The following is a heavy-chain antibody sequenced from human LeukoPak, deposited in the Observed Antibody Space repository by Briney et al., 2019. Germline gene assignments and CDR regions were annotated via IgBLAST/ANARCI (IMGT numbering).Heavy chain of an antibody. CDR2: ISGNGGST. CDR3: AKDRRSGGSCSDY. D-gene: IGHD2-15*01. V-gene: IGHV3-23*01. Sequence: GGSLRLSCAASGFTFSSSAMSWVRQAPGKGLEWVSSISGNGGSTYFADSVKGRFTISRDNSKNTLYLQMNSLRAEDTAVYYCAKDRRSGGSCSDYWGQGTLVTVSS. J-gene: IGHJ4*02. CDR1: GFTFSSSA.